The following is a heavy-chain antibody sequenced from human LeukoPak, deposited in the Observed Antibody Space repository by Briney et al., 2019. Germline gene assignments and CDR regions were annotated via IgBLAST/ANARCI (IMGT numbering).Heavy chain of an antibody. V-gene: IGHV3-21*01. J-gene: IGHJ3*02. Sequence: GGSMRLSCAASGFTFSTYFMSWVRQAPGKGLEWVSSISRSSNYIYYTDSLKGRFTISRDNAKNSLYLQMNSLRDEDTAVYYCARALVEASGLLSPGAFDIWGQRTMVTVSS. D-gene: IGHD3-3*01. CDR1: GFTFSTYF. CDR2: ISRSSNYI. CDR3: ARALVEASGLLSPGAFDI.